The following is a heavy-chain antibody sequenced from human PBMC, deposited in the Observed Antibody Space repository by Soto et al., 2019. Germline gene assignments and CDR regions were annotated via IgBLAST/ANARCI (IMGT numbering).Heavy chain of an antibody. CDR2: IVVMSNTA. J-gene: IGHJ4*02. CDR3: ARAIKRWEVPYYFDY. D-gene: IGHD1-26*01. CDR1: GSTFNNFA. V-gene: IGHV1-69*06. Sequence: QVVLLQSGADVKEPGSSVRVSCKVSGSTFNNFAFSWVRQAPGHGPEWMGGIVVMSNTAVYSQRFRDRVTITADTSTNTLYMELGRLTFEDTAVYYCARAIKRWEVPYYFDYWGQGTLGTVSS.